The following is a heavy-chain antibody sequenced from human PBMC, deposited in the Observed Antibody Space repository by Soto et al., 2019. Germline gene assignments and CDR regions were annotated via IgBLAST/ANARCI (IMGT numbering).Heavy chain of an antibody. CDR1: GGSISSGDYY. CDR2: IYYGGTT. V-gene: IGHV4-30-4*01. Sequence: PSETLSLTCTVSGGSISSGDYYWSWIRQPPGKGLEWIGYIYYGGTTYYNPSLKSRVAISLDTSKNRFSLKLSSVTAADTGVYYCALRFGTAWGQGTTATVSS. J-gene: IGHJ6*02. D-gene: IGHD5-12*01. CDR3: ALRFGTA.